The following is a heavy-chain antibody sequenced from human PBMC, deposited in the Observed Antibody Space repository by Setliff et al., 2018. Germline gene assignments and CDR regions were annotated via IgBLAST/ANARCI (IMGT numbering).Heavy chain of an antibody. D-gene: IGHD3-22*01. CDR2: IKQDGSEK. CDR3: AREMPVVSLFDY. Sequence: GGSLRLSCAASGFTFSSYGMHWVRQAPGKGLEWVANIKQDGSEKYYVDSVKGRFTISRDNAKNSVYLQMNSLRADDTAVYYCAREMPVVSLFDYWGQGTLVTVSS. J-gene: IGHJ4*02. V-gene: IGHV3-7*01. CDR1: GFTFSSYG.